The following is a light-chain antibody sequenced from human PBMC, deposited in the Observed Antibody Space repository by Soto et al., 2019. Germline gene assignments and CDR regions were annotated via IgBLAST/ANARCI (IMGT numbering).Light chain of an antibody. Sequence: QSVLTQPRSVSGSPGQSVTISCTGSSNYVSWYQQHPGRAPKLMIYDVSRRPSGVPDRFSGSKSRNTASLTISGLQAEDEADYFCCSFAGYYTSDVFGPVTKLTVL. J-gene: IGLJ1*01. CDR2: DVS. CDR1: SNY. CDR3: CSFAGYYTSDV. V-gene: IGLV2-11*01.